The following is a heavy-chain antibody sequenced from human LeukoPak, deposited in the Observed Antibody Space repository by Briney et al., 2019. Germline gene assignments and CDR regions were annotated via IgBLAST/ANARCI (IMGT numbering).Heavy chain of an antibody. D-gene: IGHD3-22*01. CDR2: IKQDGSEK. J-gene: IGHJ4*02. CDR1: GFTFSSYW. CDR3: ARDRGYYYDSSGYYYYY. V-gene: IGHV3-7*01. Sequence: GGSLRLSCAASGFTFSSYWMSWVRQAPGKGLGWVANIKQDGSEKYYVDSVKGRFTISRDNAKNSLYLQMNSLRAEDTAVYYCARDRGYYYDSSGYYYYYWGQGTLVTVSS.